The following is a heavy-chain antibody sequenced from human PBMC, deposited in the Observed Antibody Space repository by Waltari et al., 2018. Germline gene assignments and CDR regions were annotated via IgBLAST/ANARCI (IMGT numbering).Heavy chain of an antibody. CDR3: ARRGRQQLYYFDY. J-gene: IGHJ4*02. V-gene: IGHV1-18*01. D-gene: IGHD3-16*01. Sequence: QVQLVQSGAEVKKPGASVKVSCKAAGNPLSSYGISWVRQAPGEGLEWMGWISAYNGNTNYAQKLQGRVTMTTDTSTSTAYMELRSLRSDDTALYYCARRGRQQLYYFDYWGQGTLVTVSS. CDR1: GNPLSSYG. CDR2: ISAYNGNT.